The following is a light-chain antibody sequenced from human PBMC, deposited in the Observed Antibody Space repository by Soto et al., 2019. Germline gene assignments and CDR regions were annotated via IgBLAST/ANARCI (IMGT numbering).Light chain of an antibody. CDR1: QSISSW. CDR3: QQYNSYPWT. J-gene: IGKJ1*01. CDR2: DAS. Sequence: DIQMTQSPSTLSASLGDRVTITCRASQSISSWLAWYQQKPGKAPKLLIYDASSLESGVPSRFRGSGSGTEFTLTISSLQPDDFAPYYCQQYNSYPWTFGQGTKVDIK. V-gene: IGKV1-5*01.